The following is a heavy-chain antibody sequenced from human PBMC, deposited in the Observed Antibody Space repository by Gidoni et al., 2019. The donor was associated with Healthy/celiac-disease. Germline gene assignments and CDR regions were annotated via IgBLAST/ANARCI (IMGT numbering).Heavy chain of an antibody. J-gene: IGHJ4*02. V-gene: IGHV1-18*01. Sequence: QVQLVQSGAEVKKPGASVKVSCKASVYTFTSYGISWVRQAPGQGLEWMGWISAYNGNTNYAQKLQGRVTMTTDTSTSTAYMELRSLRSDDTAVYYCARAIKGYCSGGSCYSDYWGQGTLVTVSS. CDR3: ARAIKGYCSGGSCYSDY. CDR1: VYTFTSYG. CDR2: ISAYNGNT. D-gene: IGHD2-15*01.